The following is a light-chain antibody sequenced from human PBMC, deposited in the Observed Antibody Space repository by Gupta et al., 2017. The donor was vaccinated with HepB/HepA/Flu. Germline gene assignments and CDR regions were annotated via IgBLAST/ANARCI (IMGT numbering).Light chain of an antibody. CDR3: AAWHDSVDAPV. V-gene: IGLV1-44*01. J-gene: IGLJ2*01. Sequence: QSVLTQPPSASGTPGQRVTISCSGSTSNIGVNTVNWYQHVPGSAPKLLMYDNGHRPSGVPDRFSASKSGTSASLAISGLQSGDEADYYCAAWHDSVDAPVFGGGTKLTVL. CDR1: TSNIGVNT. CDR2: DNG.